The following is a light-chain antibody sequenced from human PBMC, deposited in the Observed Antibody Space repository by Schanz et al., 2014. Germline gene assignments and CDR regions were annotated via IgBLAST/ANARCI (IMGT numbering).Light chain of an antibody. Sequence: QSALTQPRSVSGSPGQSVTISCTGTSSDVGAYNYVSWYQQHPGTAPKLIIYDVTDRPSGVPDRFSGSKSGNTASLTISGLQTEDEADYYCCSHAGSLTLVFGGGTKLTVL. J-gene: IGLJ2*01. V-gene: IGLV2-11*01. CDR1: SSDVGAYNY. CDR3: CSHAGSLTLV. CDR2: DVT.